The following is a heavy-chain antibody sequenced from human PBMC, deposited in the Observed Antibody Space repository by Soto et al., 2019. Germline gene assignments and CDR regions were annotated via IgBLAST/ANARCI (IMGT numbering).Heavy chain of an antibody. CDR3: ASSRVDSAFCSGYYTFFGQCFHCAFDI. V-gene: IGHV4-39*01. Sequence: PSETRSLTCTVSAGSLSSSSYYWGWIRQPPGKGLEWIGSIYYSGNTYYNPSLKSRVTISVDTSKNQFSLNLSSVTAADTAVYYCASSRVDSAFCSGYYTFFGQCFHCAFDIWGQGTMVTVSS. D-gene: IGHD3-3*01. CDR2: IYYSGNT. J-gene: IGHJ3*02. CDR1: AGSLSSSSYY.